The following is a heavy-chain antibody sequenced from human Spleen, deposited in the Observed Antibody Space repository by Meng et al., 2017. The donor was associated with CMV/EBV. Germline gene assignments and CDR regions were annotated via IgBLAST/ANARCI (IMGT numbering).Heavy chain of an antibody. V-gene: IGHV1-2*02. CDR3: ARDGDPYYGGWFDP. Sequence: ASVKVSCKASGYIFTAYYMHWVRQAPGQGLEWMGWINPNSGGTNYAQKFQGRVTMTRDTSISTAYMEMSRLRSDDTAVYYCARDGDPYYGGWFDPWGQGTLVTVSS. CDR2: INPNSGGT. D-gene: IGHD1-26*01. J-gene: IGHJ5*02. CDR1: GYIFTAYY.